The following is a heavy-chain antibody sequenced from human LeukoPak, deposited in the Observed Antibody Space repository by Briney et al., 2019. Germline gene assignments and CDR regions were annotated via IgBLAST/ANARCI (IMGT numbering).Heavy chain of an antibody. CDR1: GYSLSSGYY. J-gene: IGHJ4*02. V-gene: IGHV4-38-2*01. CDR2: IYHSGST. Sequence: SETLSLTCAVSGYSLSSGYYWGWIRQPPGKGLEWIGSIYHSGSTYYNPSLKSRVTISVDTSKNQFSLKLSSVTAADTAVYYCASLGGILAGYWGQGTLVTVSS. CDR3: ASLGGILAGY. D-gene: IGHD3-9*01.